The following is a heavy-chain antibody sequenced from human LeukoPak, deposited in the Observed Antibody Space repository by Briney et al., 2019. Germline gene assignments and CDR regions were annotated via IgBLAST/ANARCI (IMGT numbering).Heavy chain of an antibody. V-gene: IGHV3-23*01. CDR2: MTSDGGGT. CDR3: ARFWVFGADTSPPYHQGMDV. D-gene: IGHD3-3*01. J-gene: IGHJ6*02. Sequence: GGSLRLSCAASGFTFSSYALSWVRQAPGKGLEWVSTMTSDGGGTYSADSVKGRFTVSRDNSKNTLFLQMTRLRAEDTAVYYCARFWVFGADTSPPYHQGMDVWGQGTTVTVSS. CDR1: GFTFSSYA.